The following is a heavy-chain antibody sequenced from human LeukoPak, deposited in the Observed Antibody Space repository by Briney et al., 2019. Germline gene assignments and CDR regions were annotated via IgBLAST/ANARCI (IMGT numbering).Heavy chain of an antibody. V-gene: IGHV3-30*03. Sequence: GGSLRLSCAASGFTFSSYGMHWVRQAPGKGLEWVAVISYDGSNKYYADSVKGRFTISRDNSKNTLYLQMNSLRAEDTAVYYCARGPTYYDFWSGYAYWYFDLWGRGTLVTVSS. CDR2: ISYDGSNK. D-gene: IGHD3-3*01. CDR3: ARGPTYYDFWSGYAYWYFDL. CDR1: GFTFSSYG. J-gene: IGHJ2*01.